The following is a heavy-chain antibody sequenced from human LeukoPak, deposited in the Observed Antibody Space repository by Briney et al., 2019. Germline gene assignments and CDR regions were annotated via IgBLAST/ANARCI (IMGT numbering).Heavy chain of an antibody. CDR1: GYTFTSYG. CDR3: ARMYCSGGSCWDY. Sequence: GASVKVSCKASGYTFTSYGISWERQAPGQGLEWMGWISPYNGDTNYAQKLQGRVTMTTDTSTSTAYMELRSLRSDDTAVYYCARMYCSGGSCWDYWGQGTLVTVSS. D-gene: IGHD2-15*01. V-gene: IGHV1-18*01. J-gene: IGHJ4*02. CDR2: ISPYNGDT.